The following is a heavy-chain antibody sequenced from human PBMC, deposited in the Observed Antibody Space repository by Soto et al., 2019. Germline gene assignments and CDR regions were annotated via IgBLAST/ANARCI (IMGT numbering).Heavy chain of an antibody. CDR1: GFTFDDNA. V-gene: IGHV3-9*01. D-gene: IGHD2-8*02. J-gene: IGHJ4*02. Sequence: EVQLVESGGGLVQPGRSLRLSCAASGFTFDDNAMHWIRQGPGKGLEWVAGISWNSGSVGYAGSVKGRFTISRDNAKNSLYLQMNSLRAEDTALYYCVKDKWEYCTDTRCHPFDYWGQGALVTVSS. CDR2: ISWNSGSV. CDR3: VKDKWEYCTDTRCHPFDY.